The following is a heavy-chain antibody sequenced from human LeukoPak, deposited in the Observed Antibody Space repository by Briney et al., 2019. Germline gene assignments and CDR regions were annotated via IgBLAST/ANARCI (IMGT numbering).Heavy chain of an antibody. CDR3: AKEVEAVAGTGDY. V-gene: IGHV3-23*01. CDR1: GFTFSSYA. D-gene: IGHD6-19*01. Sequence: GGSLRLSWAASGFTFSSYAMSWVRQAAGEGLGWVSAISGSGGSTYYADSVKGRFTISRDNSKNTLYLQMNSLRAEDTAVYYCAKEVEAVAGTGDYWGQGTLVTVSS. J-gene: IGHJ4*02. CDR2: ISGSGGST.